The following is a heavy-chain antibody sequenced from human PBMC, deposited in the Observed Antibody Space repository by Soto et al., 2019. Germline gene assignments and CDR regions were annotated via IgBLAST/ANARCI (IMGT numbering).Heavy chain of an antibody. CDR1: DFTFSSYA. V-gene: IGHV3-33*01. D-gene: IGHD7-27*01. Sequence: GGSLRLSCAASDFTFSSYAMPWVGQAPAKGRGWVAVIWYDGSNKYYADSVKGRFTISRDNSKNTLYLQMNSLRAEDTAVYYCARSSDPQLGIDYWGQGTLVTVSS. CDR3: ARSSDPQLGIDY. CDR2: IWYDGSNK. J-gene: IGHJ4*02.